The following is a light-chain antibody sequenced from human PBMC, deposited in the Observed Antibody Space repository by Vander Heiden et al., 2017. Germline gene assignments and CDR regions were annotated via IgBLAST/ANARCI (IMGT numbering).Light chain of an antibody. Sequence: QSVLTQPPSASGTPGQRVTISCSGRSSNIGSNTVNWYQQRTGTAPKLLIYSNNQRPSGVPDRFSGSKSGTSATLAMSGLQSEDEADYYCAAWDDSLNGLVFGGGTKLTVL. CDR1: SSNIGSNT. J-gene: IGLJ3*02. V-gene: IGLV1-44*01. CDR2: SNN. CDR3: AAWDDSLNGLV.